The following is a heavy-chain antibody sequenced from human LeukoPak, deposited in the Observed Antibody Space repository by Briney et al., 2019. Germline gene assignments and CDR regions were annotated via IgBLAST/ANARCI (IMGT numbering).Heavy chain of an antibody. CDR2: ISSSGSTI. CDR1: GFTFSSYE. V-gene: IGHV3-48*03. J-gene: IGHJ4*02. D-gene: IGHD6-19*01. Sequence: GGSLRLSCAASGFTFSSYEMNWVRQAPGKGLEWVSYISSSGSTIYYADSVKGRFTISRDNAKNSLYLQMNSLRAEDTAVYYCARLYSSGWDYWGQGTLVTVFS. CDR3: ARLYSSGWDY.